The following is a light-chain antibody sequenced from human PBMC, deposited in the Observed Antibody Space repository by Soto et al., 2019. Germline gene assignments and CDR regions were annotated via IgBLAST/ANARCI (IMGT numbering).Light chain of an antibody. J-gene: IGKJ1*01. CDR3: KQYDSSPWT. CDR1: QSVSSSY. Sequence: EIVLTQSPGTLSLSPGERATLSCRASQSVSSSYLAWYQQKPGQAPRPLIYGASSRATGIPDRFSGCGAGTDFTLTISRLEPEDFAVYYCKQYDSSPWTFGQGTTVQLK. V-gene: IGKV3-20*01. CDR2: GAS.